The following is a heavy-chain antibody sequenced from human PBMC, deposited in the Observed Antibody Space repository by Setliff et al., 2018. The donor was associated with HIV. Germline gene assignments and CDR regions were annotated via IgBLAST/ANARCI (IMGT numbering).Heavy chain of an antibody. CDR2: IYYSGST. CDR1: GGSFSGYY. Sequence: SETLSLTCGVYGGSFSGYYWSWIRQPPGKGLEWIGYIYYSGSTNYNPSLKSRVTISVDTSKKQVSLKLNSVTAADTAVYYCARGLTIFGVATPGIYSFMDVWGKGTTVTVSS. J-gene: IGHJ6*03. V-gene: IGHV4-59*01. CDR3: ARGLTIFGVATPGIYSFMDV. D-gene: IGHD3-3*01.